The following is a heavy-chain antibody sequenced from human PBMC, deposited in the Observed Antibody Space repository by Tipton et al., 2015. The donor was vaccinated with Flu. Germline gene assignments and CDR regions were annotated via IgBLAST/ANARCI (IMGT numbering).Heavy chain of an antibody. CDR3: ARGASSYGLDQ. CDR1: GGSVSGHY. J-gene: IGHJ4*02. D-gene: IGHD2-21*01. CDR2: IYSSGST. Sequence: LRLSCIVSGGSVSGHYWSWIRQSAGKGLEWLGRIYSSGSTNYNPSLESRLATSVDTSKSQFSLELNSVTAADTAVYYCARGASSYGLDQWGQGTLVTVSS. V-gene: IGHV4-4*07.